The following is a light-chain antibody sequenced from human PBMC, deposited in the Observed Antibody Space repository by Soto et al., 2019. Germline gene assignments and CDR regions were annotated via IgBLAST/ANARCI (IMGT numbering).Light chain of an antibody. CDR3: SSYTNRGTLDM. J-gene: IGLJ1*01. CDR1: SSDVGGYNY. Sequence: QSVLTQPASVSGSPGQSITISCTGTSSDVGGYNYVSWYQQHPGKAPKLMIYDVSDRRSGVSNRFSGSKSGNTASLTISGLQAEDEADYYCSSYTNRGTLDMFGSGTKVTVL. V-gene: IGLV2-14*01. CDR2: DVS.